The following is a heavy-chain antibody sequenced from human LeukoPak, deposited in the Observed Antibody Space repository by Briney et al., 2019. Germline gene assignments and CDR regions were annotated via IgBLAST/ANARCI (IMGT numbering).Heavy chain of an antibody. CDR2: IYNSGST. D-gene: IGHD3-10*01. J-gene: IGHJ4*02. CDR1: GGSISRGSYY. CDR3: ARQTFGALYFDS. V-gene: IGHV4-61*02. Sequence: SETLSLTCIVSGGSISRGSYYWNWIRQPAGKGLEWMGRIYNSGSTNYNPSLKSRATISTDMSRNQFSLNLSSVTAADTAVYYCARQTFGALYFDSWGQGTLVTVSS.